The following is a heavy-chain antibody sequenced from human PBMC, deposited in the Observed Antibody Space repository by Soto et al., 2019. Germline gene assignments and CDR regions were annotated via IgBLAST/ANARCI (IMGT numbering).Heavy chain of an antibody. CDR2: INPSGGST. CDR3: ARGGSGKASTRVALTMIVVVITGSFDY. V-gene: IGHV1-46*01. CDR1: GSTFTSYY. J-gene: IGHJ4*02. Sequence: GSVTVSCTASGSTFTSYYMHWVRQAPGQGLEWMGIINPSGGSTSYAQKFQGRVTMTRDTSTSTVYMELSSLRSEDTAVYYCARGGSGKASTRVALTMIVVVITGSFDYWGQGTLVTVSS. D-gene: IGHD3-22*01.